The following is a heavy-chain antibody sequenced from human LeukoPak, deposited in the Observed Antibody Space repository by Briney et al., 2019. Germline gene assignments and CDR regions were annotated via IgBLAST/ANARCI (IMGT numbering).Heavy chain of an antibody. Sequence: SETPSLTCTVSGGSISSGSYYWSWIRQPAGKGLEWIGRIYTTGSTNYNPSLKSRVTISLDTSKNQFSLKLSSVTAADTAVYYCARVGSSSFDYWGQGTLVTVSS. J-gene: IGHJ4*02. CDR3: ARVGSSSFDY. V-gene: IGHV4-61*02. D-gene: IGHD6-13*01. CDR2: IYTTGST. CDR1: GGSISSGSYY.